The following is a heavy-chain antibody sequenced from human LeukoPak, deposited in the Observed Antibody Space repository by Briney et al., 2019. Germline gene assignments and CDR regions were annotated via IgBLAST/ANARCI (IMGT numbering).Heavy chain of an antibody. J-gene: IGHJ3*02. CDR2: ISGSGGST. D-gene: IGHD6-19*01. CDR3: AKDGLGSSGWYKAFDI. V-gene: IGHV3-23*01. Sequence: RGSLRLSCAASGFTFSSYAMSWVRQAPGKGLEWVSAISGSGGSTYYADSVKGRFTISRDNSKNTLYLQMNSLRAEDTAVYYCAKDGLGSSGWYKAFDIWGQGTMVTVSS. CDR1: GFTFSSYA.